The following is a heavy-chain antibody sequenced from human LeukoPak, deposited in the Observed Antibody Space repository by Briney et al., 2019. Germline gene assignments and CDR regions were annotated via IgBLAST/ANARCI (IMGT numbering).Heavy chain of an antibody. CDR3: ARPRTTARQIGYDY. V-gene: IGHV5-51*01. CDR1: GYSFTSYW. J-gene: IGHJ4*02. Sequence: HGESLKISCKGSGYSFTSYWIGWVRQMPGKGLEWMVIINPGDSDTRYSPSFQGQVTISADKSISTAYLQWSSLKASDTAMYYCARPRTTARQIGYDYWGQGTLVTVSS. CDR2: INPGDSDT. D-gene: IGHD1-14*01.